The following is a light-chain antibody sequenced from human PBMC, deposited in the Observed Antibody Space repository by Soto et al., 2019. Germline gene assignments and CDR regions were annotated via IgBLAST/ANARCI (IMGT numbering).Light chain of an antibody. CDR3: QHSYTTPPWT. Sequence: TQSPSSVSASAGDRVTITXXXXQSISRYLNWYLQKPGKAPKPLIYAASNLHSGVPSRFSGSGSETDFTLTISSLQPEDFATYYCQHSYTTPPWTFGQGTKVEIK. J-gene: IGKJ1*01. CDR1: QSISRY. V-gene: IGKV1-39*01. CDR2: AAS.